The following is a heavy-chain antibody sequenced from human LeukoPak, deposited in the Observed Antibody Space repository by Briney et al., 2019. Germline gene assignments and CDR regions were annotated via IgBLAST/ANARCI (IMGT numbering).Heavy chain of an antibody. D-gene: IGHD2-2*01. CDR2: IYYSGST. CDR1: GGSISSYY. CDR3: ARSRDGPAANDY. J-gene: IGHJ4*02. Sequence: SETLSLTCTVSGGSISSYYWSWIRQPPGKGLEWIGHIYYSGSTNYNPSLKSRVTISVDTSKNQFSLKLSSVTAADTAVYYCARSRDGPAANDYWGQGTLVTVSS. V-gene: IGHV4-59*01.